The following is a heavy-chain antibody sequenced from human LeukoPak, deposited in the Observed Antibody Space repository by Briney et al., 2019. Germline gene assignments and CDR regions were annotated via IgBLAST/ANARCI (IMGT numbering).Heavy chain of an antibody. CDR3: ARRRYCSSTSCPGWFDP. D-gene: IGHD2-2*01. V-gene: IGHV1-46*01. CDR2: INPSAGST. J-gene: IGHJ5*02. CDR1: GYTFTNYY. Sequence: ASVKVSFKASGYTFTNYYMHWVRQAPGQGREGMGIINPSAGSTTYPQKFQGRVTMTRDMSTSTVYMELSSLRSEDTAVYYCARRRYCSSTSCPGWFDPWGQGTLVTVSS.